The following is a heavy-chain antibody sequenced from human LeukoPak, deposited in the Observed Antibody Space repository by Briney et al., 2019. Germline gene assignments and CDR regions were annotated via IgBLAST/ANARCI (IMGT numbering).Heavy chain of an antibody. CDR1: GGSISSYY. CDR2: IYTSGST. J-gene: IGHJ5*02. V-gene: IGHV4-4*07. D-gene: IGHD2-2*01. CDR3: ARGYCSSTSCYSFDP. Sequence: SETLSLTCTVSGGSISSYYWSWIRQPAGKGLEWIGRIYTSGSTNYNPSLKSRVTMSVDTSKNQFSLKLSSVTAADTAVYYCARGYCSSTSCYSFDPWGQGTLVTVSS.